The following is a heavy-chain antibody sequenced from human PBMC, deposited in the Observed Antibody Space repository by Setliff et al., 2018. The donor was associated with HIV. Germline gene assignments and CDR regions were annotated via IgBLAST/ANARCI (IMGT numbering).Heavy chain of an antibody. CDR2: IEGDGTTT. V-gene: IGHV3-74*01. CDR3: VRVVVIMGTGPHLDY. CDR1: GFTFSDHW. J-gene: IGHJ4*02. D-gene: IGHD3-22*01. Sequence: GESLKISCAASGFTFSDHWMHWVRQTPGRGLEWVSYIEGDGTTTNYADFVRGRFTISRDNAKNTLFLQMNSLRADDTAVYYCVRVVVIMGTGPHLDYWGQGALVTAPQ.